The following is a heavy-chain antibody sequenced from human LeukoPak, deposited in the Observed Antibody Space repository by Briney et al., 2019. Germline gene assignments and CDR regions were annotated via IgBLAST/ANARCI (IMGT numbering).Heavy chain of an antibody. Sequence: GGSLRLSCAASGFTFNDYEMNWVRQAPGKGLEWVAYISQSGSTRRFTDSVKGRFTISRDNAKNSLYLQLSSLRVEDMGIYYCARDGETAAPWALDLWGQGTMVTVSS. CDR1: GFTFNDYE. V-gene: IGHV3-48*03. J-gene: IGHJ3*01. CDR3: ARDGETAAPWALDL. CDR2: ISQSGSTR. D-gene: IGHD3-10*01.